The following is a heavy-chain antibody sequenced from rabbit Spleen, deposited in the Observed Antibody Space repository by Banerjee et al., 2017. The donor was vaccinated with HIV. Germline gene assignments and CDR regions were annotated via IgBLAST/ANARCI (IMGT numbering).Heavy chain of an antibody. D-gene: IGHD4-1*01. Sequence: QEQLVESGGGPVQPEGSLTLTCKASGFDFSSNAMCWVRQAPGKRPEWIACIYNGDGSTYYASWVNGRFTISRSTSLNTVTLQMTSLTAADSATYFCARDGISFVSSGWGLTRLDLWGQGTLVTVS. V-gene: IGHV1S47*01. CDR3: ARDGISFVSSGWGLTRLDL. CDR1: GFDFSSNA. J-gene: IGHJ3*01. CDR2: IYNGDGST.